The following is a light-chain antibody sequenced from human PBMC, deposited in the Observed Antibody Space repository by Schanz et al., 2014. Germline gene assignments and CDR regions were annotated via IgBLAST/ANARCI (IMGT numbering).Light chain of an antibody. CDR1: SSNIGAGYV. CDR3: QCYDSSLSGWRV. CDR2: GNS. V-gene: IGLV1-40*01. J-gene: IGLJ3*02. Sequence: QSVLTQPPSVSGAPGQRVTISCTGSSSNIGAGYVLHWYQQLPGTTPQLLIYGNSNRPSGVPDRFSGSRSGTSASLAITGLQAEDEGDYYCQCYDSSLSGWRVFGGGTKLTVL.